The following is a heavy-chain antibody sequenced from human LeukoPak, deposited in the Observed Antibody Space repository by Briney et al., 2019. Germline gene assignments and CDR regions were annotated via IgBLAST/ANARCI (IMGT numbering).Heavy chain of an antibody. CDR3: TTRSFVGATVQREFDY. CDR2: IKSKTDGGTT. CDR1: GFTFSNAW. J-gene: IGHJ4*02. D-gene: IGHD1-26*01. V-gene: IGHV3-15*01. Sequence: PGGSLRLSCAASGFTFSNAWMSWVRQAPGKGLEWVCRIKSKTDGGTTDYAAPVKGRFTISRDDSKNTLYLQMNSLETEDTAVYYCTTRSFVGATVQREFDYWGQGTLVTVSS.